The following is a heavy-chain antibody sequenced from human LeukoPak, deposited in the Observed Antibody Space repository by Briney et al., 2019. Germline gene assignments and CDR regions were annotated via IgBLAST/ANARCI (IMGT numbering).Heavy chain of an antibody. CDR3: ARLYYDFWSGYPDAFDI. J-gene: IGHJ3*02. CDR1: GGSISSSSYY. D-gene: IGHD3-3*01. Sequence: SETLSLTCTVSGGSISSSSYYWGWIRQPPGKWLEWIGSIYYSGSTYYNPSLKSRVTISVDTSKNQFSLKLSSVTAADTAVYYCARLYYDFWSGYPDAFDIWGQGTMVTVSS. V-gene: IGHV4-39*01. CDR2: IYYSGST.